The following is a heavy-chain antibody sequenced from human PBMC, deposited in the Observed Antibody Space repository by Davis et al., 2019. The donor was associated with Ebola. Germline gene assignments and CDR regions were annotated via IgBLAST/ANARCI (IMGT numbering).Heavy chain of an antibody. Sequence: PGGSLRLSCAASGFTVSSNYMSWVRQAPGKGLEWVSVIYSGGSTYYADSVKGRFTISRDNSKNSLYLQMNSLRDEDTAVYYCARDFAVPAAQSGWGQGTLVTVSS. CDR2: IYSGGST. J-gene: IGHJ4*02. V-gene: IGHV3-53*01. D-gene: IGHD2-2*01. CDR1: GFTVSSNY. CDR3: ARDFAVPAAQSG.